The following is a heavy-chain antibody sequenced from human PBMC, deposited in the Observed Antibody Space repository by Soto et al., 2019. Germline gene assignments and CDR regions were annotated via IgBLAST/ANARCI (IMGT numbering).Heavy chain of an antibody. Sequence: SGGSLRLSCAASGFTFDDYAMHWVRQAPGKGLEWVSGISWNSGSIGYADSVKGRFTISRDNAKNSLYLQMNSLRAEDTALYYCAKIVYDYVWGSYGYFDYWGQGTLVTVSS. CDR1: GFTFDDYA. CDR3: AKIVYDYVWGSYGYFDY. J-gene: IGHJ4*02. V-gene: IGHV3-9*01. D-gene: IGHD3-16*01. CDR2: ISWNSGSI.